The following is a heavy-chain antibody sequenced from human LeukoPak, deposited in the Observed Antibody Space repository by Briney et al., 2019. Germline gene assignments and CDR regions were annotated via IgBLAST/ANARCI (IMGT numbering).Heavy chain of an antibody. CDR3: ATSERSYSASGTFDN. CDR2: ITVSGSPM. CDR1: GFTFSEYY. Sequence: GGSLRLSCAASGFTFSEYYMSWVRQAPGKGLEWVSYITVSGSPMMYADSVKGRFTISRDNAKNSLYLQMNSLRVEDSAVYYCATSERSYSASGTFDNWGRGTLVTVSS. D-gene: IGHD3-10*01. J-gene: IGHJ4*02. V-gene: IGHV3-11*01.